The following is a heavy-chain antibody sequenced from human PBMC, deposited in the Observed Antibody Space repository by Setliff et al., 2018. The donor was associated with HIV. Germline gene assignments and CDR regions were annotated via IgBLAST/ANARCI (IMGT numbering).Heavy chain of an antibody. D-gene: IGHD3-10*01. CDR2: VDPQDGET. Sequence: ASVKVSCKSSGYIFTDYYMHWVQQAPGEGLEWMGRVDPQDGETKYAEKFQGRVSITADTSTGTSVMELSSLKSEDTAVYYFATSGTYYYGSGTYHASAFWGQGTLVTVSS. V-gene: IGHV1-69-2*01. J-gene: IGHJ4*02. CDR1: GYIFTDYY. CDR3: ATSGTYYYGSGTYHASAF.